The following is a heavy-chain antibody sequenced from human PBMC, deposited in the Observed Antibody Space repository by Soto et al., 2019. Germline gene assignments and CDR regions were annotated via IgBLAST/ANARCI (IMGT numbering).Heavy chain of an antibody. CDR3: ARDLDYYDSSGYYYGMDV. J-gene: IGHJ6*02. CDR1: GFTFSSYG. D-gene: IGHD3-22*01. V-gene: IGHV3-33*01. CDR2: IWYDGSNK. Sequence: GGSLRLSCAASGFTFSSYGMHWVRQAPGKGLEWVAVIWYDGSNKYYADSVNGRFTISRDNSKNTLYLQMNSLRAEDTAVYYCARDLDYYDSSGYYYGMDVWGQGTTV.